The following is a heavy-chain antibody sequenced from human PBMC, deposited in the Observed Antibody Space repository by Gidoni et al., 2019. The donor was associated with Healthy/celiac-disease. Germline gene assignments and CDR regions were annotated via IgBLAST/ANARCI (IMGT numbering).Heavy chain of an antibody. CDR2: ISSSSSYI. J-gene: IGHJ4*02. CDR1: GFTFSSYS. V-gene: IGHV3-21*01. Sequence: EVQLVESGGGLVKPGGSLRLSCAASGFTFSSYSMNWVRQAPGKGLEWVSSISSSSSYIYYADSVKGRFTISRDNAKNSLYLQMNSLRAEDTAVYYCASNSDILTGYSDYWGQGTLVTVSS. CDR3: ASNSDILTGYSDY. D-gene: IGHD3-9*01.